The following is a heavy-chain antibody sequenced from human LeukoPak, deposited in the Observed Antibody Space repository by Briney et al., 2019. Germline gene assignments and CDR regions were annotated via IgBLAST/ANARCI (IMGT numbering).Heavy chain of an antibody. V-gene: IGHV1-2*06. D-gene: IGHD2-2*01. CDR3: ARDYCSSTSCLFDY. Sequence: ASVKVSCKASGYSLTGYHMHWMRQAPGPGLEWMGRINPNSGDTNYAQKFQGRVTMTRDTSISTAYMELSRLRSDDTAVYYCARDYCSSTSCLFDYWGQGTLVTVSS. CDR2: INPNSGDT. CDR1: GYSLTGYH. J-gene: IGHJ4*02.